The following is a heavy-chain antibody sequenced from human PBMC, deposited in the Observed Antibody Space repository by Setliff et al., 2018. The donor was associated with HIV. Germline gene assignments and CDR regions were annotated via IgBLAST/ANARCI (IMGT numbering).Heavy chain of an antibody. CDR3: IRKGEGASAFDI. J-gene: IGHJ3*02. CDR2: INSDGSST. CDR1: GFTFSSYW. V-gene: IGHV3-74*01. D-gene: IGHD1-26*01. Sequence: PGGSLRHSCAASGFTFSSYWMFWVRQAPGKGLVWVSRINSDGSSTSYADSVKGRFTISRDNAKNTLYLQMNSLRADDTAVYYCIRKGEGASAFDIWGQGTMVTVSS.